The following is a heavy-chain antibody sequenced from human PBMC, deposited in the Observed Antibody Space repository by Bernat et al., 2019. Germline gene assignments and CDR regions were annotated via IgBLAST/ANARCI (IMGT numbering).Heavy chain of an antibody. V-gene: IGHV3-33*01. CDR2: IWYDGGNK. CDR3: ARGNGHNAGWHDY. CDR1: GFTFSTYG. J-gene: IGHJ4*02. D-gene: IGHD2-8*01. Sequence: QVQLVESGGGVVQPGMSLRLSCAASGFTFSTYGMHWVRQAPGKGLECVAVIWYDGGNKYYTDSVKGRFTISRDNSKNTLYLQMDRLRVEDTAVYYWARGNGHNAGWHDYWGQGTQVTVSS.